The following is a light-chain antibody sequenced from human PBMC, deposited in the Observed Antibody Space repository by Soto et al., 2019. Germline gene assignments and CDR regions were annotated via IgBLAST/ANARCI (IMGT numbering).Light chain of an antibody. CDR1: SSDVGGYKY. J-gene: IGLJ1*01. Sequence: QSVLAQPASVSGSPGQSITISCTGTSSDVGGYKYVSWYQQHPGKAPKLMIYEVSNRPSGISNRFSGSKSGNTASLTISGLQAGDEADYYCSSYTSNTAVFGTGTKVTVL. CDR2: EVS. CDR3: SSYTSNTAV. V-gene: IGLV2-14*01.